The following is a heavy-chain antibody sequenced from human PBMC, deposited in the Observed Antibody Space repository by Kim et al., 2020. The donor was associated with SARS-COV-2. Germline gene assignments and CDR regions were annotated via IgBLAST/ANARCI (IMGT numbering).Heavy chain of an antibody. D-gene: IGHD1-26*01. Sequence: ASVKVSCKASGYTFTSYYMHWVRQAPGQRLEWMGIINPSGGSTSYAQKFQGRVTMTRDTSTSTVYMELSSLRSEDTAVYYCARDLHYSGSYFGWYFDLWGRGTLVTVSS. CDR2: INPSGGST. J-gene: IGHJ2*01. CDR3: ARDLHYSGSYFGWYFDL. CDR1: GYTFTSYY. V-gene: IGHV1-46*01.